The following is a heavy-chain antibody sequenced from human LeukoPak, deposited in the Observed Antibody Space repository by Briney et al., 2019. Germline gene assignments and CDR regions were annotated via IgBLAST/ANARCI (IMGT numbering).Heavy chain of an antibody. D-gene: IGHD2-15*01. CDR1: GFTVSSNH. CDR2: SHSGGNI. V-gene: IGHV3-53*01. CDR3: ALLLGYCSGGSCSPFDY. J-gene: IGHJ4*02. Sequence: GGSLRLSCEASGFTVSSNHMTWVRQAPGKGLEWVSLSHSGGNIYYADSVKGRFTISRDTSKNTLYLQMNSLRGEDTAIYYCALLLGYCSGGSCSPFDYWGQGTLVTVSS.